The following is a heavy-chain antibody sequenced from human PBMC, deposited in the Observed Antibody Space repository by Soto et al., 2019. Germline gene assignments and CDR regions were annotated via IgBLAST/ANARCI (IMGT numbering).Heavy chain of an antibody. CDR2: ISDSGSYI. J-gene: IGHJ4*02. CDR3: ASSSSYYYFN. CDR1: GFNFGGSS. D-gene: IGHD6-13*01. V-gene: IGHV3-21*06. Sequence: EVQLVDSGGGLVKPAGSLRLSCAASGFNFGGSSMNWVRQTPGKRLEWVAAISDSGSYIKYADSVKGRFTISRDNAKNSLYLQMNSLRVEDTAVYYCASSSSYYYFNWGQGTLVTVSS.